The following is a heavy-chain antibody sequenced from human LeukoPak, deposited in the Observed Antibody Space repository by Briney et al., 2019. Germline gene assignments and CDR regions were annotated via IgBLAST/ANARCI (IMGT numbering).Heavy chain of an antibody. D-gene: IGHD3-10*01. CDR2: IYTSGST. CDR3: ARVRHLNEFGELLQWDY. V-gene: IGHV4-61*02. J-gene: IGHJ4*02. CDR1: GGSLSSGSYY. Sequence: PSETLSLTCTVSGGSLSSGSYYWSWIRQPAGKGLEWIGRIYTSGSTNYNPSLKSRVTISVDKSKNQFSLKLSSVTAADTAVYYCARVRHLNEFGELLQWDYWGQGTLVTVSS.